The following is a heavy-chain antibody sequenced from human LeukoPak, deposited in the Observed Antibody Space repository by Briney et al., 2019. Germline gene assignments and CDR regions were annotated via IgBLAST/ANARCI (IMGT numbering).Heavy chain of an antibody. Sequence: ASVKVSCKASGYTFTGYYMHWVRQAPGQGLEWMGWINPNSGGTNYAQKFQGRVTMTRDTSISTAYMELSRLRSDDTAVYYCARVHDYNDRPFIYYGMDVWGQGTTVIVS. D-gene: IGHD4-11*01. CDR1: GYTFTGYY. J-gene: IGHJ6*02. V-gene: IGHV1-2*02. CDR2: INPNSGGT. CDR3: ARVHDYNDRPFIYYGMDV.